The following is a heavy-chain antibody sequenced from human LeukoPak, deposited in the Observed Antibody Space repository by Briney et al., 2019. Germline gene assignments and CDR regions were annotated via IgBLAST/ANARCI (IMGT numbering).Heavy chain of an antibody. CDR1: GYTFTGYY. J-gene: IGHJ3*02. Sequence: ASVKVSCKASGYTFTGYYMHWVRQAPGQGLEWMGWINPNSGGTNYAQKFQGRVTMTRDTSISTAYMELSRLRSDDTAVYYCARELYCSSTSCYERDAFDTWGQGTMVTVSS. D-gene: IGHD2-2*01. V-gene: IGHV1-2*02. CDR3: ARELYCSSTSCYERDAFDT. CDR2: INPNSGGT.